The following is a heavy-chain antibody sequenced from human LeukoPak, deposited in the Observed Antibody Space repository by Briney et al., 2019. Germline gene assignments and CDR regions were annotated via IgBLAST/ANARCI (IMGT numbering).Heavy chain of an antibody. CDR2: ISSSGSTI. Sequence: GGSLRLSCAASGFTFSSYEMNWVRQAPGKGLEWVSYISSSGSTIYYADSVKGRFTISRDNAKNSLYLQMNSLRAEDTAVYYCARADGYYYYYMDVWGKGTTVTVSS. D-gene: IGHD5-24*01. CDR1: GFTFSSYE. CDR3: ARADGYYYYYMDV. V-gene: IGHV3-48*03. J-gene: IGHJ6*03.